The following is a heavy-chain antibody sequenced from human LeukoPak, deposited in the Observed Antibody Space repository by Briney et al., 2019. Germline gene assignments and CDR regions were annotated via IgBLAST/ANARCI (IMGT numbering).Heavy chain of an antibody. CDR2: ISSSSSYI. CDR1: GFTFSSYS. J-gene: IGHJ4*02. V-gene: IGHV3-21*01. Sequence: MSGGSLRLSCAASGFTFSSYSMNWVRQAPGKGLEWVSSISSSSSYIYYADSVKGRFTISRDNAKNSLYLQMNSLRAEDTAVYYCARDPRVVATASFDYWGQGTLVTVSS. CDR3: ARDPRVVATASFDY. D-gene: IGHD1-26*01.